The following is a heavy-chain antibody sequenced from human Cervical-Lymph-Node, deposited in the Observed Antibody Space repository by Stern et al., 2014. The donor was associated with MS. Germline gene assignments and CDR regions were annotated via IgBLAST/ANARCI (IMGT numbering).Heavy chain of an antibody. CDR3: ARDIGSYTDY. J-gene: IGHJ4*02. CDR1: GFTFRSYS. D-gene: IGHD1-26*01. V-gene: IGHV3-48*01. Sequence: EVKLVESGGGLVQPGGSLRLSCAASGFTFRSYSMNWVRQAPGKGLEWVSYISSSSSTIYYADSVKGRFTISRDNAKNSLYLQMNSLRAEDTAVYYCARDIGSYTDYWGQGTLVTVSS. CDR2: ISSSSSTI.